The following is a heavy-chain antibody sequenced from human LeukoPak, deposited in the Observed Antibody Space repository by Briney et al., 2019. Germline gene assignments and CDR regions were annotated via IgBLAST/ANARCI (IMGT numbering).Heavy chain of an antibody. CDR1: GGSISSGTYY. V-gene: IGHV4-31*01. D-gene: IGHD3-22*01. J-gene: IGHJ4*02. Sequence: SETLSLTCTVSGGSISSGTYYWNWIRQHPGKGLEWIGYIYYSGSTYYNPSLKSPVSISLDTSKNQFSLKLSSVTAADTAVYYCARAHLYDTSDYSYYFDYWGQGTLVTVSS. CDR2: IYYSGST. CDR3: ARAHLYDTSDYSYYFDY.